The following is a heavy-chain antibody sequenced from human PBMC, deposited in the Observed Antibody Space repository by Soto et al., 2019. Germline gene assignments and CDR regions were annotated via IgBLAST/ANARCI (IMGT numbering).Heavy chain of an antibody. CDR2: IHPRGDT. CDR3: VRGYCTTSPCSGDFQF. Sequence: QVQLVQSGAELKKPGASVKVACKASGYKFTTYFIHWVRQAPGQGLEWMGMIHPRGDTGYAHEFRVRVTMTIYPSTTTAYMELRNLTSEDTAVYFSVRGYCTTSPCSGDFQFWGQGTLVTVSS. V-gene: IGHV1-46*01. CDR1: GYKFTTYF. D-gene: IGHD2-15*01. J-gene: IGHJ1*01.